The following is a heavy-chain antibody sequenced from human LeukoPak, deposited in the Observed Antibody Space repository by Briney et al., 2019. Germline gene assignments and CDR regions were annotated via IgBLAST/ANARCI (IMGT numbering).Heavy chain of an antibody. V-gene: IGHV4-34*01. J-gene: IGHJ4*02. D-gene: IGHD6-13*01. CDR3: ARVWGRGYSSSWYRY. Sequence: PSETLSLTCAVCGGSFSGYYWSWIRQPPGKGLEWIGEINHSGSTNYNPSLKSRVTISVDTSKNQFSLKLSSVTAADTAVYYCARVWGRGYSSSWYRYWGQGTLVTVSS. CDR1: GGSFSGYY. CDR2: INHSGST.